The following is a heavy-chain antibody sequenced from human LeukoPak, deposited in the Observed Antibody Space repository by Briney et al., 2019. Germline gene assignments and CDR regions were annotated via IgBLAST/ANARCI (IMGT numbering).Heavy chain of an antibody. Sequence: SQTLSLTCTVSGDSISRGNYYWTWIRQPAGKRLEWIGRIHTSGSTNYNPSLKSQVTISMDTSKNQFSPNLNSVTAADTAVYYCARDRAGDSFDIWGQGTMVTVSS. CDR1: GDSISRGNYY. J-gene: IGHJ3*02. CDR3: ARDRAGDSFDI. D-gene: IGHD7-27*01. V-gene: IGHV4-61*02. CDR2: IHTSGST.